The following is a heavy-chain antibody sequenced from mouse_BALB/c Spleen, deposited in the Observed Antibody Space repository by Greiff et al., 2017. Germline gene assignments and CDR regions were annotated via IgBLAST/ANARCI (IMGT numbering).Heavy chain of an antibody. J-gene: IGHJ4*01. CDR1: GDSITSGY. Sequence: EVTLVESGPSLVKPSQTLSLTCSVTGDSITSGYWNWIRKFPGNKLEYMGYISYSGSTYYNPSLKSRISITRDTSKNQYYLQLNSVTTEDTATYYCARYYYGSSGYAMDYWGQGTSVTVSS. CDR3: ARYYYGSSGYAMDY. V-gene: IGHV3-8*02. D-gene: IGHD1-1*01. CDR2: ISYSGST.